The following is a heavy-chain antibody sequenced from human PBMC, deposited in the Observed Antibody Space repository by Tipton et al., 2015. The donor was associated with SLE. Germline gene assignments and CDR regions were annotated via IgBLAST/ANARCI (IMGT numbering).Heavy chain of an antibody. CDR2: MYYSGST. V-gene: IGHV4-39*01. CDR3: AVTFGSGYPWDYFDY. J-gene: IGHJ4*02. D-gene: IGHD3-22*01. Sequence: SLTCTVSGGSISSSSYYWGWIRQPPGKGLEWIGSMYYSGSTYYNSSLKSRVTISVDTSKNQFSLNLSSVTAADTAVYYCAVTFGSGYPWDYFDYWGQGTLVTVSS. CDR1: GGSISSSSYY.